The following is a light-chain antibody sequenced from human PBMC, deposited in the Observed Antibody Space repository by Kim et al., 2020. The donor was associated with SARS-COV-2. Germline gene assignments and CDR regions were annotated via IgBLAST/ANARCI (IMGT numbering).Light chain of an antibody. CDR2: LGS. CDR1: QSLLHSNGYNY. Sequence: EPASSSCRSSQSLLHSNGYNYLDWYLQKPGQSPQLLIYLGSNRASGVPDRFSGSGSGTDFTLKISRVEAEDVGVYYCMQALQTPKTFGQGTKLEI. CDR3: MQALQTPKT. J-gene: IGKJ2*01. V-gene: IGKV2-28*01.